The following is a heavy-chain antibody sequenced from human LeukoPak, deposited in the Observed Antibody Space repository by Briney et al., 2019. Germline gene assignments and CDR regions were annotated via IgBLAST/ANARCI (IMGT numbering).Heavy chain of an antibody. Sequence: PGGSLRLSCAASGFTFSNYAMSWVRQAPGKGLEWVSSLNGRGDSPYYADSVKGRFTISRDNSKNTLYLQMHSLRVEDTAVYYCAKGPHRDYWGQGPCSPSPQ. CDR3: AKGPHRDY. CDR2: LNGRGDSP. V-gene: IGHV3-23*01. CDR1: GFTFSNYA. J-gene: IGHJ4*02.